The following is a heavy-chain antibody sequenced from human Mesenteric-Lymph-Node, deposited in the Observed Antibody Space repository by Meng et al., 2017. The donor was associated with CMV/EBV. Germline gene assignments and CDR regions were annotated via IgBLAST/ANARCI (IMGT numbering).Heavy chain of an antibody. V-gene: IGHV3-23*01. D-gene: IGHD2-2*01. CDR3: AKLRDIVLVSADS. Sequence: GESLKISCAASGFTFSSYAMSWVRQAPGKGLEWVSGISGSGDITYPADSVKGRFTISRDNSKKTLYLQMNTLRAEDTAIYYCAKLRDIVLVSADSWGQGILVTVSS. J-gene: IGHJ4*02. CDR1: GFTFSSYA. CDR2: ISGSGDIT.